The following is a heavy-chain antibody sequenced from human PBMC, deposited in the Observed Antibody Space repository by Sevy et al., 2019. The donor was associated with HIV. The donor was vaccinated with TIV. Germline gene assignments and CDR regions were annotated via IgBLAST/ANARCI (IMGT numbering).Heavy chain of an antibody. Sequence: GGSLRLSCAASGFTFSSFAMNWVRQAPGKGLEWVSSIIDSGATSYYADSVRGRFTISRDNSKNTLYLHMTSLGAEDTATYYCAKGTYGFESGVDYWGQGTLVTVSS. D-gene: IGHD1-26*01. CDR1: GFTFSSFA. CDR3: AKGTYGFESGVDY. CDR2: IIDSGATS. J-gene: IGHJ4*02. V-gene: IGHV3-23*01.